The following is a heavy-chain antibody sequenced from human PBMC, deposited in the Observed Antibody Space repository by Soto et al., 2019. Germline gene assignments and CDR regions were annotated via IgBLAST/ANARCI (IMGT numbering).Heavy chain of an antibody. D-gene: IGHD2-2*01. V-gene: IGHV3-53*01. CDR3: ARLGPYASGPYSFRHNRHSP. J-gene: IGHJ5*02. CDR2: IFIGGNT. Sequence: PGGSLRDYCVISGFKVGSSQMTWVRQAPGKALEWVSVIFIGGNTQYAVSVKGRFTISRDYSKNTVYLQMNSLRAEDTAVYYCARLGPYASGPYSFRHNRHSPRGQRTLDTVTT. CDR1: GFKVGSSQ.